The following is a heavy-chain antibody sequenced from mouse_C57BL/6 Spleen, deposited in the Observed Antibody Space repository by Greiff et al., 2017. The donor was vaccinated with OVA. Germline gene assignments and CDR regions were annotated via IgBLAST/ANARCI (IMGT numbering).Heavy chain of an antibody. V-gene: IGHV5-4*01. Sequence: EVKLMESGGGLVKPGGSLKLSCAASGFTFSSYAMSWVRQTPEQRLEWVATISAGGSYTYYPDNVKGRFTISRDNAKNNLYLQLSHLKSEDTAMYCCARDVIIAVVDAMDYWGQGTSVTVSS. D-gene: IGHD1-1*01. CDR2: ISAGGSYT. CDR3: ARDVIIAVVDAMDY. CDR1: GFTFSSYA. J-gene: IGHJ4*01.